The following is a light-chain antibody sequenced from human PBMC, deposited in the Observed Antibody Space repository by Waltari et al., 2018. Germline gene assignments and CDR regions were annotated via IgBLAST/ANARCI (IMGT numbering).Light chain of an antibody. CDR1: SSNIGSNT. CDR3: AAWDDSLNAWV. CDR2: SNA. J-gene: IGLJ3*02. V-gene: IGLV1-44*01. Sequence: QSVLTQPPSASGTPGQRVTISCSGSSSNIGSNTVNWYHQLPGTAPKLLIYSNAQRPSGLTDRFSGSKSGTSASLAISGLQSEDEADYYCAAWDDSLNAWVFGGGTKLTVL.